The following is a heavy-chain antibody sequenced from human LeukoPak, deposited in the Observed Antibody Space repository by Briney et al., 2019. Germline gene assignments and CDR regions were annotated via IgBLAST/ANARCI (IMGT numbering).Heavy chain of an antibody. CDR2: ISGSTSST. J-gene: IGHJ4*02. V-gene: IGHV3-23*01. CDR1: GFTFSSYA. Sequence: PGGSLRLSCAASGFTFSSYAMSWVRQAPGKGLEWVSAISGSTSSTYYADSVKGRFTISRDNSKNTLYLQMNSLRAEDTAVYYCAKDYGGTVAAADYWGQGTLVTVSS. CDR3: AKDYGGTVAAADY. D-gene: IGHD6-19*01.